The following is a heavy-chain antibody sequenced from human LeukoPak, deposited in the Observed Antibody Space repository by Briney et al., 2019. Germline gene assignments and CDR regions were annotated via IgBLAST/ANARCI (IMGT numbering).Heavy chain of an antibody. CDR3: ARHQFDSTAYVDY. J-gene: IGHJ4*02. CDR1: GGSISSHY. Sequence: SETLSLTCSVSGGSISSHYWSWIRQPPGKQLEWIGYIYYSGSTNYNPSLKSRVTISVDTSKKQFSLKLSSVTAADTAVYYCARHQFDSTAYVDYWGRGTLVTVSS. D-gene: IGHD2/OR15-2a*01. CDR2: IYYSGST. V-gene: IGHV4-59*08.